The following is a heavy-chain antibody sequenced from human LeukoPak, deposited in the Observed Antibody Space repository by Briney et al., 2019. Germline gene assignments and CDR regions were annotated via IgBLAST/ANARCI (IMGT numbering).Heavy chain of an antibody. J-gene: IGHJ4*02. CDR1: GFTFSSYS. Sequence: GGSLRLSCAASGFTFSSYSMNWVRQAPGKGLEWVSYISSGSSTIYYADSVKGRFTISRDNAKNSLYLQMNSLRDEDTAVYYCARESPKLLWFGELSPKSYYFDYWGQGTLVTVSS. CDR3: ARESPKLLWFGELSPKSYYFDY. CDR2: ISSGSSTI. D-gene: IGHD3-10*01. V-gene: IGHV3-48*02.